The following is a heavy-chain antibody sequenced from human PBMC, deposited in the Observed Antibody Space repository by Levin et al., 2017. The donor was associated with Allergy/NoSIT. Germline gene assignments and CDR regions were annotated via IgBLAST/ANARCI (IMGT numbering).Heavy chain of an antibody. V-gene: IGHV2-70*11. D-gene: IGHD3-10*01. Sequence: QTLSLTCTFSGFSLTTSGMCVSWIRQPPGNALEWLARIDWDDDNYYSTSLKTRPTISRDTSKNQVVLTMTSMDPVDTATYYCARATNHYYGRGFDYWGQGTPVTVSS. CDR1: GFSLTTSGMC. CDR2: IDWDDDN. CDR3: ARATNHYYGRGFDY. J-gene: IGHJ4*02.